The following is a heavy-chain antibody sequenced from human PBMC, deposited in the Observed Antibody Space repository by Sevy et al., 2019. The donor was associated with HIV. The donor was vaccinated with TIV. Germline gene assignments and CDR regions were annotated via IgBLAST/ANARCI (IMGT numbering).Heavy chain of an antibody. CDR3: ARVKTYYYDSSGYGFDY. CDR1: GFTFSSYE. D-gene: IGHD3-22*01. J-gene: IGHJ4*02. V-gene: IGHV3-48*03. Sequence: GGSLRLSCAASGFTFSSYEMNWVRQAPGKGLEWVSYISSSGSTIYYADSVKGRFTISRDNAKNSLYLQMNSLRAEDTAVYYCARVKTYYYDSSGYGFDYWGQRTLVTVSS. CDR2: ISSSGSTI.